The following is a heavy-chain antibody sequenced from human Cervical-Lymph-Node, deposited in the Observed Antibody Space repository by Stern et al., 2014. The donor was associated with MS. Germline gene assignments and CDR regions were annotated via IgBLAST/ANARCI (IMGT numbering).Heavy chain of an antibody. CDR3: AKGGSGSYLD. CDR1: GFVFRRYA. Sequence: VQLLESGGGVVQPGRSLRLSCAASGFVFRRYALHWVRQAPGKGLELVALISYDGRDKYYTDSVKGRFTVSRDNSNNTVDLEMNSLRLEDTAVYYCAKGGSGSYLDWGQGSLVTVSS. J-gene: IGHJ4*02. CDR2: ISYDGRDK. D-gene: IGHD1-26*01. V-gene: IGHV3-30*04.